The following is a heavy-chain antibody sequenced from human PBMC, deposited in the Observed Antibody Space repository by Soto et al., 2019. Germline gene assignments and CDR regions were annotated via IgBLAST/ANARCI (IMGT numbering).Heavy chain of an antibody. D-gene: IGHD5-18*01. Sequence: GGSLRLSCAASGFTFSTYAMHWVRQAPEKGLEWVAVIYYDGSNQYYADSVKGRFTISRDNSKNTLYLQMNSLRAEDTGVYYCAREGYSYGLTWFDPWGQGTLVTVSS. CDR2: IYYDGSNQ. J-gene: IGHJ5*02. CDR1: GFTFSTYA. CDR3: AREGYSYGLTWFDP. V-gene: IGHV3-33*01.